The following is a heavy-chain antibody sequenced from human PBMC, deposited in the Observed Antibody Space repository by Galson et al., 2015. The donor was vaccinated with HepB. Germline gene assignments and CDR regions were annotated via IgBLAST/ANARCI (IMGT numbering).Heavy chain of an antibody. CDR1: GYTFTYRY. J-gene: IGHJ6*02. CDR3: ASPGGDVNSPDYYGMDV. CDR2: ITPFNGNT. D-gene: IGHD4-23*01. V-gene: IGHV1-45*02. Sequence: SVKVSCKASGYTFTYRYLHWVRQAPGQALEWMGWITPFNGNTNYAQKFQDRVTITRDRSMSTTYMELSSLRSEDTAMYYCASPGGDVNSPDYYGMDVWGQGTTVTVSS.